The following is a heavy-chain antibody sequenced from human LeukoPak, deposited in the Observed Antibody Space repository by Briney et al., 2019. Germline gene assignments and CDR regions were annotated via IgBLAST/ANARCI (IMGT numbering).Heavy chain of an antibody. CDR2: IWFDGKNE. J-gene: IGHJ4*02. CDR3: CGGSCDY. Sequence: PGGSLRLSCAASGFTFSSYGMHWVRQAPGKGLEWVADIWFDGKNEHFADSVKGRFTISRDNSKNTMYLQMNSLRAEDTAVYYCCGGSCDYWGRGTLVTVSS. CDR1: GFTFSSYG. V-gene: IGHV3-33*01. D-gene: IGHD2-15*01.